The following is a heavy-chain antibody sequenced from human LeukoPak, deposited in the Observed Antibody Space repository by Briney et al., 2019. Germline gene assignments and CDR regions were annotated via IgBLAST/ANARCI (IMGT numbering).Heavy chain of an antibody. Sequence: GASVKVSCKASGYTFTGYYMHWVRQAPGQGLEWMGWINPNSGGTNYAQKFQGRVTMTRDTSISTAYMELSRLRSDDTAVYYCARSSIRCTNGVCYPYYYYYYMDVWGKGTTVTVSS. CDR3: ARSSIRCTNGVCYPYYYYYYMDV. V-gene: IGHV1-2*02. CDR1: GYTFTGYY. CDR2: INPNSGGT. D-gene: IGHD2-8*01. J-gene: IGHJ6*03.